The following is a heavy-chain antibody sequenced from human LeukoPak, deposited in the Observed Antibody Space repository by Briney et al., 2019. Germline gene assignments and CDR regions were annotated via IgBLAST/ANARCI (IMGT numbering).Heavy chain of an antibody. CDR2: INHSGST. V-gene: IGHV4-34*01. CDR1: GGSFSGYY. Sequence: PSETLSLTPAVYGGSFSGYYWSWIRQPPGKGLEWIGEINHSGSTNYNPSLKSRVTISVDTSKNQCSLKLSSVTAADTAVYYCARGTGACDLWGQGTLVTVSS. J-gene: IGHJ5*02. CDR3: ARGTGACDL.